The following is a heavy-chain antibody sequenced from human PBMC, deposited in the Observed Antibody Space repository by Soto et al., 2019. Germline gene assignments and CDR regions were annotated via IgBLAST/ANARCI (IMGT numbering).Heavy chain of an antibody. J-gene: IGHJ4*02. V-gene: IGHV3-21*01. CDR1: GFTFSSYS. CDR2: ISSSSSYI. Sequence: EVQLVESGGGLVKPGGSLRLSCAASGFTFSSYSMNWVRQAPGKGLEWVSSISSSSSYIYYADSVKGRFTISRDNAKNSLYLQMNSLRAEDTAVYYWARDYSSGWDFDYWGQGTLVTVSS. D-gene: IGHD6-19*01. CDR3: ARDYSSGWDFDY.